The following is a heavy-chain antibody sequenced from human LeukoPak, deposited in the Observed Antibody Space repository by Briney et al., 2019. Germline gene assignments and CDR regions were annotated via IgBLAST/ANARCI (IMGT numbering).Heavy chain of an antibody. CDR3: ARHTSGWPLDY. V-gene: IGHV5-51*01. CDR1: GYSFTTYW. CDR2: IYPGDSDT. D-gene: IGHD2-2*01. Sequence: GESLKISCKGSGYSFTTYWIGWVRQIPGKGLEWMGIIYPGDSDTRYSPSFQGQVTISADKSLSTAYLQWSSLKASDSALYYCARHTSGWPLDYWGQGTLVTVSS. J-gene: IGHJ4*02.